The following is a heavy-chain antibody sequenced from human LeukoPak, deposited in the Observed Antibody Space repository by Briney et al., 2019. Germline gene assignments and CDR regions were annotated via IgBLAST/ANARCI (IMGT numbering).Heavy chain of an antibody. D-gene: IGHD3-10*01. V-gene: IGHV4-34*01. Sequence: SETLSLTCAVYGGSFSGYYWSWIRQPPGKRLEWIGEINHSGSTNYNPSLKSRVTISVDTSKNQFSLKLSSVTAADTAVYYCARGRYYYGSGSYSDYWGQGTLVTVSS. CDR1: GGSFSGYY. CDR3: ARGRYYYGSGSYSDY. CDR2: INHSGST. J-gene: IGHJ4*02.